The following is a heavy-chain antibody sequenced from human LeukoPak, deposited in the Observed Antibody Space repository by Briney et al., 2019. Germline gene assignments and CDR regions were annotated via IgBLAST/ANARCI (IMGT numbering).Heavy chain of an antibody. Sequence: ASVKFSCKASGYTFTSYDINWVRQATGQGLEWMGWMNPNSGNTGYAQKFQGRVTITRDTSINTAYMELSSLSSEDRAVYYCARRNFGSPRWFDPWGQGTLVTVSS. D-gene: IGHD1-7*01. CDR1: GYTFTSYD. CDR3: ARRNFGSPRWFDP. V-gene: IGHV1-8*03. CDR2: MNPNSGNT. J-gene: IGHJ5*02.